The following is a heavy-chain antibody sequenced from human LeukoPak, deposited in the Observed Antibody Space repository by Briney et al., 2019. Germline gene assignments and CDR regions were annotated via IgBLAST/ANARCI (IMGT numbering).Heavy chain of an antibody. CDR2: IYYSGST. Sequence: PSETLPLTCTVSGGSISSSSYYWGWIRQPPGKGLEWIGSIYYSGSTYYNPSLKGRVTISVDTSKNQFSLKLSSVTAADTAVYYCARSAPRRGWFDPWGQGTLVTVSS. CDR3: ARSAPRRGWFDP. J-gene: IGHJ5*02. D-gene: IGHD6-6*01. V-gene: IGHV4-39*07. CDR1: GGSISSSSYY.